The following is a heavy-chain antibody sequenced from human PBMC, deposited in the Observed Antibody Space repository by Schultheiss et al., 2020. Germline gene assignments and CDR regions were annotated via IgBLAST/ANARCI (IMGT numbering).Heavy chain of an antibody. D-gene: IGHD1-26*01. Sequence: SETLSLTCTVSGGSIRSGGYCWTWIRQHPGKGLKWIGYIYYSGSTYYNPSLKSRVTISVDTSKNQFSLKLSSVTAADTAVYYCARGDRAPGPTVLDYWGQGTLVTVSS. CDR2: IYYSGST. CDR3: ARGDRAPGPTVLDY. J-gene: IGHJ4*02. CDR1: GGSIRSGGYC. V-gene: IGHV4-31*03.